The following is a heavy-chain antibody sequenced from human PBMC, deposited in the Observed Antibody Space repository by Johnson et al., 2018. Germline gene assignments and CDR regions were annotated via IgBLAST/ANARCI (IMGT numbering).Heavy chain of an antibody. V-gene: IGHV4-31*03. Sequence: QVQLQESGPGLVKPSQTLSLTCTVSGGSISSGGYYWSWIRQHPGKGLEWIGYIYYSGSTFYNPSLKSRVTISVDTSKNQFSLKPSSVTAPDTAVYYFARTESSSMVTPKYYFDYWGQGTLVTVSS. D-gene: IGHD4-23*01. CDR2: IYYSGST. CDR3: ARTESSSMVTPKYYFDY. J-gene: IGHJ4*02. CDR1: GGSISSGGYY.